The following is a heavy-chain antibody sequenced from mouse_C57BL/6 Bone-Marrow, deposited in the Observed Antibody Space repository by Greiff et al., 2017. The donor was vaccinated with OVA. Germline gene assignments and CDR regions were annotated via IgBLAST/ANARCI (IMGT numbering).Heavy chain of an antibody. CDR3: ARSNYDWFAY. V-gene: IGHV1-50*01. J-gene: IGHJ3*01. CDR2: IDPSASYT. D-gene: IGHD2-5*01. CDR1: GYTFTSYW. Sequence: QVQLKQPGAELVKPGASVKLSCKASGYTFTSYWMQWVKQRPGQGLEWIGEIDPSASYTNYNQKFKGKATLTVDTSSSTAYMQLSSLTSEDSAVYYCARSNYDWFAYWGQGTLVTVSA.